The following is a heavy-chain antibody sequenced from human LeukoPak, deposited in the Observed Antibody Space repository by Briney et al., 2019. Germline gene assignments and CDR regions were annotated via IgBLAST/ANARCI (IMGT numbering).Heavy chain of an antibody. V-gene: IGHV3-21*01. CDR1: GFTFSNYT. CDR3: ARVGGARSRYMDV. CDR2: ISSRSSYI. J-gene: IGHJ6*03. D-gene: IGHD1-26*01. Sequence: GGSLRLSCAASGFTFSNYTMNWVRQAPGKGLEWVSSISSRSSYIYYADSLKGRFTISRDNAKNSLYLQMNSLRAEDTAVYYCARVGGARSRYMDVWGKGTTVTVSS.